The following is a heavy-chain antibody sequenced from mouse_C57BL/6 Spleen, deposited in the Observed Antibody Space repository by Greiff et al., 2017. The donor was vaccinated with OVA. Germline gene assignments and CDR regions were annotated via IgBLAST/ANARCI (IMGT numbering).Heavy chain of an antibody. Sequence: VKLMESGPGLVQPSQSLSITCTVSGFSLTSYGVHWVRQSPGKGLEWLGVIWSGGSTDYNAAFISRLSISKDNSKSQVFFKMNSLQADDTAIYYCARNKNSHAMDYWGQGTSVTVSS. CDR3: ARNKNSHAMDY. CDR1: GFSLTSYG. J-gene: IGHJ4*01. CDR2: IWSGGST. V-gene: IGHV2-2*01.